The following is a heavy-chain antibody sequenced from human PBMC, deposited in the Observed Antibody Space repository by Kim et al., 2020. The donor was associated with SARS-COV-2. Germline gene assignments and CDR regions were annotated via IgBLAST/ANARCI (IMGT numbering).Heavy chain of an antibody. CDR2: T. V-gene: IGHV4-31*02. J-gene: IGHJ3*02. Sequence: TYNNPSLKHRLTRSIDTSKKQCSLMLSSVTAADTAVYYCARAVTPDAFDIWGQGTMVTVSS. CDR3: ARAVTPDAFDI. D-gene: IGHD4-17*01.